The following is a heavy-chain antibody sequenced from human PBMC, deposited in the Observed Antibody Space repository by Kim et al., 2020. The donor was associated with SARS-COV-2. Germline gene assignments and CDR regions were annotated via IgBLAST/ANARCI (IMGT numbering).Heavy chain of an antibody. J-gene: IGHJ6*02. D-gene: IGHD1-26*01. Sequence: GGSLRLSCAASGFSFSDYYMSWIRQAPGKGLEWVSYISSSSSYANYADSVKGRFTISRDNAKNSLYLQMNSLRAEDTAVYYCARDREVGATVYYYYGMDVWGQGTTVTVSS. CDR3: ARDREVGATVYYYYGMDV. CDR1: GFSFSDYY. CDR2: ISSSSSYA. V-gene: IGHV3-11*06.